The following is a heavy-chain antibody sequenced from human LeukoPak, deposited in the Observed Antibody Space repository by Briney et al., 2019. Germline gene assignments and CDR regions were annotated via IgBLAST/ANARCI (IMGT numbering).Heavy chain of an antibody. CDR3: ASFYGDYGHYYYYYYMDV. V-gene: IGHV3-48*03. D-gene: IGHD4-17*01. Sequence: GGSLRLSCAASRFTFSSYEMNWVRQAPGKGLEWVSYISSSGSTIYYADSVKGRFTISRDNAKNSLYLQMNSLRAEDTAVYYCASFYGDYGHYYYYYYMDVWGKGTTVTVSS. J-gene: IGHJ6*03. CDR2: ISSSGSTI. CDR1: RFTFSSYE.